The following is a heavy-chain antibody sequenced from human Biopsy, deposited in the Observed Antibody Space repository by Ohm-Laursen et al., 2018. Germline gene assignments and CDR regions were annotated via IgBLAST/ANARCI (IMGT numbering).Heavy chain of an antibody. CDR1: GYTFNTYD. CDR3: AREGAFGDTDAYYGLDV. J-gene: IGHJ6*02. CDR2: MNPNSGNT. Sequence: GSSVKVSCKASGYTFNTYDINWVRQAAGQGPAWMGWMNPNSGNTGFAQKFQGRITMTRSTSITTAYMELTNLRSEDTAVYYCAREGAFGDTDAYYGLDVWGLGTTVTVSS. V-gene: IGHV1-8*01. D-gene: IGHD3-16*01.